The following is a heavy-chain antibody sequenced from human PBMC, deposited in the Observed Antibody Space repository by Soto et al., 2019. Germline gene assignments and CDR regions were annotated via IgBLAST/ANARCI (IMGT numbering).Heavy chain of an antibody. CDR2: INHSGST. J-gene: IGHJ5*02. D-gene: IGHD6-25*01. Sequence: QVQLQQWGAELLKPSETLSLTCAVYGGSFSGYYWSWIRQPPGKGLEWNGEINHSGSTNYNPSLKRRVTISVDTSTNQFSMKLSSVTAADTAVYYCARRSAAGPWGQGTLVTVSS. CDR3: ARRSAAGP. V-gene: IGHV4-34*01. CDR1: GGSFSGYY.